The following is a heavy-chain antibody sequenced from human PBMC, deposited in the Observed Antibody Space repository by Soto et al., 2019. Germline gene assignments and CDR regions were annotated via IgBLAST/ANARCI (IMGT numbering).Heavy chain of an antibody. CDR3: ASDYSSGWYVPGSDYYYGMDV. D-gene: IGHD6-19*01. CDR2: ISGSGGST. V-gene: IGHV3-23*01. CDR1: GFTFSSYA. J-gene: IGHJ6*02. Sequence: EVQLLESGGGLVQPGGSLRLSCAASGFTFSSYAMSWVRQAPGKGLEWVSAISGSGGSTYYADSVKGRFTISRDNSKNTLYLQMNSLRADDTAVYYCASDYSSGWYVPGSDYYYGMDVWGQGTTVTVSS.